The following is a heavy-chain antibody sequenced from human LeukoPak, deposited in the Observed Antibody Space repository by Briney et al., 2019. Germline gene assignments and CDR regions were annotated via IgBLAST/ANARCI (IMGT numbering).Heavy chain of an antibody. CDR1: GYTFTSYG. V-gene: IGHV1-18*01. Sequence: GASVKVSCKASGYTFTSYGISWVRQAPGQGLEWMGWISAYNGNTNYAQKFQGRVTMTRDTSTSTVYMELSSLRSEDTAVYYCARAMDKYGDYDYWGQGTLVTVSS. J-gene: IGHJ4*02. D-gene: IGHD4-17*01. CDR2: ISAYNGNT. CDR3: ARAMDKYGDYDY.